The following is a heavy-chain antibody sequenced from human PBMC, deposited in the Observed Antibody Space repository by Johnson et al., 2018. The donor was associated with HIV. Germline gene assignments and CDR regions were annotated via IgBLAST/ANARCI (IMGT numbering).Heavy chain of an antibody. CDR3: ARGRYYDYVWGSYQEEGDI. CDR2: INSDGSST. V-gene: IGHV3-74*02. D-gene: IGHD3-16*01. CDR1: VFTFSSYW. Sequence: VQLVESGGGLVQPGGSLRLSCAASVFTFSSYWMHWVRQAPGKGLVWVSRINSDGSSTSYADSVKGRFTISRDNAKNTLYLQMNSLRAEDTAVYYCARGRYYDYVWGSYQEEGDIWGQGTMVTVSS. J-gene: IGHJ3*02.